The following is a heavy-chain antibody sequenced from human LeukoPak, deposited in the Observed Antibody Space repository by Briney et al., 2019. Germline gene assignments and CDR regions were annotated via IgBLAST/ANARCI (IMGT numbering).Heavy chain of an antibody. V-gene: IGHV5-51*01. J-gene: IGHJ6*02. CDR3: ARFQRYSSSWYAYYYGMDV. CDR2: ISPGDSDT. Sequence: GESLKISCKSSGYRFISYWIGWVRQMPGKGLEWVGIISPGDSDTRYSPSFQGQVTISADKSISTAYLQWSSLKASDTAMYYCARFQRYSSSWYAYYYGMDVWGQGTTVTVSS. D-gene: IGHD6-13*01. CDR1: GYRFISYW.